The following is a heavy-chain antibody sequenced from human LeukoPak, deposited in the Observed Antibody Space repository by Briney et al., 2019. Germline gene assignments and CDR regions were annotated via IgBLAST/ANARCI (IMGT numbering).Heavy chain of an antibody. Sequence: GESLKISGKGSGYSFTSYWIGWVRQMPGKGLEWMGIIYPGDSDTRYRPSFQGQVTISADKSISPAYLQQRSLKASDTAMYYRATQYGAGSYYSNGMSYTVDYWGQGTLVTVSS. J-gene: IGHJ4*02. D-gene: IGHD3-10*01. CDR1: GYSFTSYW. CDR3: ATQYGAGSYYSNGMSYTVDY. V-gene: IGHV5-51*01. CDR2: IYPGDSDT.